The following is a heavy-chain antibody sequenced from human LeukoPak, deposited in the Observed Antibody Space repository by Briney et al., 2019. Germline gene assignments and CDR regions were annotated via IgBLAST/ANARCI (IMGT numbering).Heavy chain of an antibody. CDR1: GFTFSSYW. CDR3: TTDPYYYDSSGYY. Sequence: GGSLRLSCAASGFTFSSYWMSWVRQAPGKGLEWVGRIKSITDGGTTDYAAPVKGRFTISRDDSKNTLYLQMNSLKTEDTAVYYCTTDPYYYDSSGYYWGQGTLVTVSS. CDR2: IKSITDGGTT. V-gene: IGHV3-15*01. J-gene: IGHJ4*02. D-gene: IGHD3-22*01.